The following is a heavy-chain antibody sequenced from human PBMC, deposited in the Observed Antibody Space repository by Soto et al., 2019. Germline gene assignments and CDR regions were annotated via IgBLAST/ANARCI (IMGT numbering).Heavy chain of an antibody. CDR3: ARTKDLVTTIFDY. J-gene: IGHJ4*02. CDR2: IKEDESET. CDR1: GFPFSTSC. D-gene: IGHD5-12*01. V-gene: IGHV3-7*01. Sequence: GGSLRLSCAAPGFPFSTSCMSWVRQAPGRGPEWVATIKEDESETYYMDSVKGRFTVSRDNAKNSLFLQMSSLRAEDTAVYYCARTKDLVTTIFDYWGQGTLVTVSS.